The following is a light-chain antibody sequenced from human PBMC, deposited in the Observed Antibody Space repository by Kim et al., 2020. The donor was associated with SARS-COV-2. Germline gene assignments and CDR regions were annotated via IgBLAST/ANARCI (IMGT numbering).Light chain of an antibody. V-gene: IGKV1-9*01. J-gene: IGKJ1*01. CDR3: QQLNSYPRT. CDR2: AAS. CDR1: QGISSY. Sequence: DIQLTQSPSFLSASVGDRVTITCRASQGISSYLAWYQQKPGETPKVLIYAASTLQSGVPSRFSGSGSGTEFTLTISNLQPEDFATFYCQQLNSYPRTFGQGTKVDIK.